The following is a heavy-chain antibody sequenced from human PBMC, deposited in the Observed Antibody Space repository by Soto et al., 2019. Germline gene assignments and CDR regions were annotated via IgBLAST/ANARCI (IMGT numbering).Heavy chain of an antibody. Sequence: SVKVSCKASGFTFTSSSMQWVRQARGQRLEWIGWIVVGSGNTNYAQKFQERVTITRDMSTSTAYMELSSLRSEDTAVYYCADFFVEMEVFGVGYFYYWGQGTLVTVS. CDR2: IVVGSGNT. J-gene: IGHJ4*02. V-gene: IGHV1-58*02. D-gene: IGHD3-3*01. CDR1: GFTFTSSS. CDR3: ADFFVEMEVFGVGYFYY.